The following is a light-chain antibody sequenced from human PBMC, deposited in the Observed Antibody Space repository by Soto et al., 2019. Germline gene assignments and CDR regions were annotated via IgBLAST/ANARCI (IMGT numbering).Light chain of an antibody. Sequence: QSVLTQSSSASASLGSSVKLTCTLSSGHSSYIIAWHHQQPGKAPRYLMKLEGSGSYNKGSGVPDRFSGSRSGADRYLTISNPQFGDEANYCSETWDSNPRVFGGGTKLTVL. CDR2: LEGSGSY. CDR3: ETWDSNPRV. CDR1: SGHSSYI. J-gene: IGLJ2*01. V-gene: IGLV4-60*02.